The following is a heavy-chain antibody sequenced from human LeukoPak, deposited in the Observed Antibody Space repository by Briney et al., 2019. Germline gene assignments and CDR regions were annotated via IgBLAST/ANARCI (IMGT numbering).Heavy chain of an antibody. Sequence: GASVTVSCKASGGTFTSYYMHWVRQAPGQGLEWMGWINPNSGGTNYAQRFQGRVTMTRDTPINTAYMELSRLRSDDTAVYYCARGYFDKGSFFDYWGQGTLVTVSS. J-gene: IGHJ4*02. D-gene: IGHD3-9*01. CDR3: ARGYFDKGSFFDY. V-gene: IGHV1-2*02. CDR1: GGTFTSYY. CDR2: INPNSGGT.